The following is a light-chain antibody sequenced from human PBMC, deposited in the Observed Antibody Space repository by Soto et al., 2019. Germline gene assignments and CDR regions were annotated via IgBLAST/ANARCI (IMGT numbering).Light chain of an antibody. CDR2: DAS. CDR1: QSVSSY. Sequence: EIVLTQSPATLSLSPGERATLSCRASQSVSSYLAWYQQKPGQAPRLLIYDASNRATGIPARFSGSGSWTDFTLTISSLEPEDFAVYYCQQRSNWPLTFGGGTKVEIE. V-gene: IGKV3-11*01. J-gene: IGKJ4*01. CDR3: QQRSNWPLT.